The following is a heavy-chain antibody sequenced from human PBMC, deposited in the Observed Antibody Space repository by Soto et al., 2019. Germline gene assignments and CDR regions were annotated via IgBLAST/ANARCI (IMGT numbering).Heavy chain of an antibody. CDR1: GGSISSGGYY. Sequence: SDTLSLTCTVSGGSISSGGYYWSWIRQHPGKGLEWIGYIYYSGSTYYNPSLKSRVTISVDTSKNQFSLKLSSVTAADTAVYYCARDSSGWYRVRFVAFDIWGQGTMVTVSS. J-gene: IGHJ3*02. D-gene: IGHD6-19*01. V-gene: IGHV4-31*03. CDR3: ARDSSGWYRVRFVAFDI. CDR2: IYYSGST.